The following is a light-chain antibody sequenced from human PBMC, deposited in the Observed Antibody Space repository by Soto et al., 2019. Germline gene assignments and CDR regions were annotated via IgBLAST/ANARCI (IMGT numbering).Light chain of an antibody. J-gene: IGKJ1*01. CDR2: GAS. CDR1: QRVSSN. V-gene: IGKV3-15*01. Sequence: EIVMTQSPATLYVSPGERATLSCRASQRVSSNLAWYQQKPGQAPRLLIYGASNRATGIPARFGGSGSGTEFTLTISSLQSEDFAVYYCQQYNNWPRTFGQGTKGEIK. CDR3: QQYNNWPRT.